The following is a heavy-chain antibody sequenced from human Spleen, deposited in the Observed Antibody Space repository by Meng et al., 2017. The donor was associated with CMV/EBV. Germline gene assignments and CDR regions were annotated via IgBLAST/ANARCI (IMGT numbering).Heavy chain of an antibody. CDR2: IDHRERT. D-gene: IGHD2-8*01. Sequence: SLSAYFWSWLRPPAGWRPDWVDGIDHRERTCYNPSLEGRVTGSIDKSKVQFSMILAAVTAADTAVYYCARGCPIQTNGVCYPNWFDPWGQGALVTVSS. CDR1: SLSAYF. V-gene: IGHV4-34*01. CDR3: ARGCPIQTNGVCYPNWFDP. J-gene: IGHJ5*02.